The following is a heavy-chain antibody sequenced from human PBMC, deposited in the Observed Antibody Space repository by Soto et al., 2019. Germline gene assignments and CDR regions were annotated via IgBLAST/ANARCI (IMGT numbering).Heavy chain of an antibody. CDR2: IKSKTDGGTT. CDR1: GFTFSNAW. Sequence: GGSLRLSCAASGFTFSNAWMNWVRQAPGKGLEWVGRIKSKTDGGTTDYAAPVKGRFTISRDDSKNTLYLQMNSLKTGETAVYYCTTGYCSGGSCSFDYWGQGTLVTVSS. J-gene: IGHJ4*02. V-gene: IGHV3-15*07. CDR3: TTGYCSGGSCSFDY. D-gene: IGHD2-15*01.